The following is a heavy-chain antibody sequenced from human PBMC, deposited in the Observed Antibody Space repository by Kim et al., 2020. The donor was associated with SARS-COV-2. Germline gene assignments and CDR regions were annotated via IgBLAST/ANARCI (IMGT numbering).Heavy chain of an antibody. D-gene: IGHD3-22*01. CDR3: AKDYSRGQDWYFDL. V-gene: IGHV3-23*01. J-gene: IGHJ2*01. Sequence: AESVKGRFTISRDKSKNTLYLQMNSLRAEDTAVYYCAKDYSRGQDWYFDLWGRGTLVTVSS.